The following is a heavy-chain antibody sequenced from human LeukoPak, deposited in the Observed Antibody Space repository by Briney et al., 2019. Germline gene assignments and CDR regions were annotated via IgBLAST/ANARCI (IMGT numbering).Heavy chain of an antibody. CDR2: IYPGDSDT. CDR3: ARIGYYYDSSGYQTNNQDHDAFDI. J-gene: IGHJ3*02. CDR1: GYSFTTYW. Sequence: GESLKISCKGSGYSFTTYWIGWVRQMPGKGLEWMGIIYPGDSDTRYSPSFQGQVTISADKSISTAYLQWSSLKASDTAMYYCARIGYYYDSSGYQTNNQDHDAFDIWGQGTMVTVSS. D-gene: IGHD3-22*01. V-gene: IGHV5-51*01.